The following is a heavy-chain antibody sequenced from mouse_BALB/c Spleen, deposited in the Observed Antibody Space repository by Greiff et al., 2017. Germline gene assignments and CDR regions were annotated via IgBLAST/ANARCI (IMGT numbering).Heavy chain of an antibody. D-gene: IGHD1-1*01. CDR2: IAPGSGST. CDR1: GYTFTSYW. J-gene: IGHJ4*01. CDR3: ARSTTTVVDAMDY. V-gene: IGHV1S41*01. Sequence: DLVKPGASVKLSCKASGYTFTSYWINWIKQRPGQGLEWIGRIAPGSGSTYYNEMFKGKATLTVDTSSSTAYIQLSSLSSEDSAVYCCARSTTTVVDAMDYWGQGTSVTVSS.